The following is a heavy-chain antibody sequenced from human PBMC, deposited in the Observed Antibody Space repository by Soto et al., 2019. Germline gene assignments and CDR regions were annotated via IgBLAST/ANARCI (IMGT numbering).Heavy chain of an antibody. V-gene: IGHV4-39*01. CDR1: GGSISRSSYY. CDR3: ARHAYVGFGL. D-gene: IGHD3-16*01. J-gene: IGHJ4*02. CDR2: IYYSGST. Sequence: QLQLQESGPGLVKPSETLSLTCTVSGGSISRSSYYWGWIRQPPGKGLEWIGSIYYSGSTYYNPSLTSRVTISVDTSKHQFSLKLSSVTAADAAVYYCARHAYVGFGLWGQGTLVTVSS.